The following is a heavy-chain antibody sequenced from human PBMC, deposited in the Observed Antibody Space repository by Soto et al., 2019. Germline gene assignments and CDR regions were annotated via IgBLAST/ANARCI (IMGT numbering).Heavy chain of an antibody. CDR1: GFTFRRYS. D-gene: IGHD3-22*01. CDR2: IKQDGTEK. CDR3: ARDPGYCYDSSGFSLSFDY. Sequence: SLSLFSAASGFTFRRYSVSRIRQARVKGPEWEATIKQDGTEKNYVDSVKGRFTISRDNAKNALYLQMNSLRAEDTDVYYFARDPGYCYDSSGFSLSFDYWGRGTQV. V-gene: IGHV3-7*01. J-gene: IGHJ4*02.